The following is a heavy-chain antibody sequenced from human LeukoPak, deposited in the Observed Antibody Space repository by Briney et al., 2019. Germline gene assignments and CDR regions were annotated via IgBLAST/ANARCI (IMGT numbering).Heavy chain of an antibody. D-gene: IGHD5-18*01. Sequence: PGGSLRLSCAGSGFTFSSYGFHWVRRAPGKGLDWLAVVSHDGSNKYYADSVKGRFTISRHNSKNTLYLQMNSLRPEDTAVYYCVYVDTVMATGDYWGQGTLVTVSS. CDR3: VYVDTVMATGDY. CDR2: VSHDGSNK. V-gene: IGHV3-30*03. J-gene: IGHJ4*02. CDR1: GFTFSSYG.